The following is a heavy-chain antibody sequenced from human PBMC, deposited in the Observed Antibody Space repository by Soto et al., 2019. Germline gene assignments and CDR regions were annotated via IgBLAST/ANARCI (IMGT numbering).Heavy chain of an antibody. CDR2: IYYSGST. Sequence: TLSLTCTVSGGSISSGGYYWSWIRLHPGKGLEWIGYIYYSGSTYYNPSLKSRVTISVDTSKNQFSLKLSSVTAANTAVYYCGPGMGPSVIAGRRLNDYYMVFWGKR. V-gene: IGHV4-31*03. CDR3: GPGMGPSVIAGRRLNDYYMVF. D-gene: IGHD6-6*01. J-gene: IGHJ6*03. CDR1: GGSISSGGYY.